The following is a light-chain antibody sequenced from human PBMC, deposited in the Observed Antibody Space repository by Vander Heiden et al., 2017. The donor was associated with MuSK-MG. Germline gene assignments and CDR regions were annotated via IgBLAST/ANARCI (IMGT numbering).Light chain of an antibody. CDR2: GKN. CDR3: NSRDSSGNHLGV. Sequence: SSELTQDPAVSVALGQTVRITCPGDSLRRYYASWYQQKPGQAPVLVIYGKNNRPSGIPDRFSGSSSGNTASLTITGAQAEDEADYYCNSRDSSGNHLGVFGGGTKLSVL. CDR1: SLRRYY. J-gene: IGLJ2*01. V-gene: IGLV3-19*01.